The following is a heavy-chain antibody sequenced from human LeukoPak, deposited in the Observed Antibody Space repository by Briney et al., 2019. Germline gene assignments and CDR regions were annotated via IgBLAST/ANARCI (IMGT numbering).Heavy chain of an antibody. CDR2: IYYSGST. CDR1: GGSISRGSYY. Sequence: SETLSLTCTVSGGSISRGSYYWGWIRQPPGKGLEWSGSIYYSGSTYYNPSLKRRVSIAVDTAKNQFSLKLSSVTAADTAVYYCARDYGDYAYYFDYWGQGTLVTVSS. CDR3: ARDYGDYAYYFDY. D-gene: IGHD4-17*01. J-gene: IGHJ4*02. V-gene: IGHV4-39*01.